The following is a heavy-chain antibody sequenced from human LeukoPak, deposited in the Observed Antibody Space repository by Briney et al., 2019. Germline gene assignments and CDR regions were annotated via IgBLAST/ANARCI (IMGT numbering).Heavy chain of an antibody. CDR2: ISGSGGST. V-gene: IGHV3-23*01. D-gene: IGHD6-6*01. Sequence: GGSLRLSSAASGFIFSSYAMSWVRRAPGKGLEWGSVISGSGGSTYYADSVKGRFTISRDNSKNTLYLQMNSLRAEDTAVYYCARDFEYSSSSPDYWGQGTLVTVSS. CDR3: ARDFEYSSSSPDY. CDR1: GFIFSSYA. J-gene: IGHJ4*02.